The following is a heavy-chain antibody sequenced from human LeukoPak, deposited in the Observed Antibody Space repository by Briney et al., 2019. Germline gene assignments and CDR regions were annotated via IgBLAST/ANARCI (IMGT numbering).Heavy chain of an antibody. CDR3: AREKRGSSSGPFDY. CDR1: GFTFSSYS. CDR2: ISSSSSYI. D-gene: IGHD6-6*01. V-gene: IGHV3-21*01. J-gene: IGHJ4*02. Sequence: PGGSLRLSCAASGFTFSSYSMNWVRQAPGKGLEWVSSISSSSSYIYYADSVKGRFTISRDNAKNSLYLQMNSLRAEDTAVHYCAREKRGSSSGPFDYWGQGTLVTVSS.